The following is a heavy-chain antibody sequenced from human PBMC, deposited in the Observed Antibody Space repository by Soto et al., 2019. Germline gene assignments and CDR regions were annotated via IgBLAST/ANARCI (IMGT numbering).Heavy chain of an antibody. J-gene: IGHJ5*02. D-gene: IGHD6-19*01. CDR3: ARGDSTGSPKGWFDR. Sequence: ASVKISCKASGYTFTRYSINWVRQAPGQGLEWVGWISNYNGDTKYAQKFQGRVTLTTDTSTTTTYMDLRSLTSDDTAVYFCARGDSTGSPKGWFDRWGKGTLVTVSS. V-gene: IGHV1-18*04. CDR1: GYTFTRYS. CDR2: ISNYNGDT.